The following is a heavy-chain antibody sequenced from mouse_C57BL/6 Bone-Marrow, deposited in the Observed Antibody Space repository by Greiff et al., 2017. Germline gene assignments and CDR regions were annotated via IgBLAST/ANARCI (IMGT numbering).Heavy chain of an antibody. CDR3: ARWSITTVVATPMDY. CDR2: ISNLAYSI. CDR1: GFTFSDYG. D-gene: IGHD1-1*01. Sequence: EVMLVESGGGLVQPGGSLKLSCAASGFTFSDYGMAWVRQAPRKGPEWVAFISNLAYSIYYADTVTGRFTISRENAKNTLYLEMSSLRSEDTAMYYCARWSITTVVATPMDYWGQGTSVTVSS. V-gene: IGHV5-15*01. J-gene: IGHJ4*01.